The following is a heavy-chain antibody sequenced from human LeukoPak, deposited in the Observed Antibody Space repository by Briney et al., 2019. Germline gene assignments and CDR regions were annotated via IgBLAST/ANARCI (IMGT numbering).Heavy chain of an antibody. J-gene: IGHJ4*02. V-gene: IGHV4-4*02. Sequence: SGTLSLTCDVSGGSISNTNWWSWVRQPPGQGLEWIGEVSRAGQTNCNPSLNGRVTMSLDESTNQVSLKLTSVTAADTAFYYCSRESGAFCPFGYWGQGTLVIVPS. D-gene: IGHD1-26*01. CDR3: SRESGAFCPFGY. CDR2: VSRAGQT. CDR1: GGSISNTNW.